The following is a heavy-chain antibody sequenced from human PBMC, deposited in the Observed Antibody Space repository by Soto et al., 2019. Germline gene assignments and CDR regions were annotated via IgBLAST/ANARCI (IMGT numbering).Heavy chain of an antibody. J-gene: IGHJ4*02. V-gene: IGHV3-48*03. CDR2: ITSSGSTT. D-gene: IGHD3-16*02. CDR3: ARGNSPVNVY. Sequence: PGGSLRLSCAASGFTFSSYEMNWVRQAPGKGLEWISYITSSGSTTYYADSVKGRFTISRDNAKNSLYLQMNSLRADDTAVYYCARGNSPVNVYWGQGTLVT. CDR1: GFTFSSYE.